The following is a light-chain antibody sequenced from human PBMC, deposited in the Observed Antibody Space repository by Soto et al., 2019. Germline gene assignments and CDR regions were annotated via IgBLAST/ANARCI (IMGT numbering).Light chain of an antibody. CDR2: GAS. CDR3: QQYGSSVRT. CDR1: QSVSNAF. J-gene: IGKJ1*01. Sequence: EIVLTQSPGTLSLSPGDRATLSCRASQSVSNAFLAWYQQKPGQAPRLLIYGASSRATDIPDRFSGSGSGTDFTLTISGLEPEDFAVYYCQQYGSSVRTFGQGTKVEIK. V-gene: IGKV3-20*01.